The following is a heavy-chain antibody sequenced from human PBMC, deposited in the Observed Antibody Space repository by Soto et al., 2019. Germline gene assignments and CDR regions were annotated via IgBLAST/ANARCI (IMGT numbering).Heavy chain of an antibody. Sequence: QVLLVQSGAELKKPGSSVKVSCKASGGTFSSYGISWVRQAPGRGLEWMGGSIPLFGTTNYAQKFRGRVTVTADESTSTAYMELRGLRFEDTAVYYCARAHGSSWYNWFVPWGQGTLVTVSS. D-gene: IGHD6-13*01. CDR3: ARAHGSSWYNWFVP. CDR1: GGTFSSYG. J-gene: IGHJ5*02. V-gene: IGHV1-69*01. CDR2: SIPLFGTT.